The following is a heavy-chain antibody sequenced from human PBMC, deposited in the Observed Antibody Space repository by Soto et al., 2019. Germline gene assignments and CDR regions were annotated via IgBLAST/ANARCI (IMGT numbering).Heavy chain of an antibody. D-gene: IGHD6-19*01. Sequence: EVPLLESGGGLVQPGGSLRLSCAASGFTCSTYAMNRVRQAPGKGLEWVSGISGSGDSTYYADSVKGRFTVSRDNSKNTLYLQMNSLRAEDTAVFYCAKERSRGWSFDYWGQGTLVTVSS. CDR1: GFTCSTYA. V-gene: IGHV3-23*01. CDR3: AKERSRGWSFDY. CDR2: ISGSGDST. J-gene: IGHJ4*02.